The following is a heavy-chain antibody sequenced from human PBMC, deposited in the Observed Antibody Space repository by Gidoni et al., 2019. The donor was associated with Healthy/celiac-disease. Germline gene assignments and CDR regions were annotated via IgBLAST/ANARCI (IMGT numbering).Heavy chain of an antibody. V-gene: IGHV3-11*01. J-gene: IGHJ6*02. Sequence: QVQLVESGGGLVKPGGSLRLSCAASGFTFSDYYMSWIRPAPGKGLEWGSYSSSSSSTIYYADSVKGRFTISRDNAKNSLYLQMNSLRAEDTAVYYCARSHRQGRTHYYYYGMDVWGQGTTVTVSS. CDR3: ARSHRQGRTHYYYYGMDV. CDR2: SSSSSSTI. CDR1: GFTFSDYY.